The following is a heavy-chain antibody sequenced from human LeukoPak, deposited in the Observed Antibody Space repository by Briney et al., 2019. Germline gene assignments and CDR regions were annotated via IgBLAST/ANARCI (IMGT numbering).Heavy chain of an antibody. Sequence: GRSLRLSCAASGFTFDDYAMHWVRHAPGKGLEWVSGINWNSGSIGYADSVKGRFTISRDNAKNSLYLQMNSLRAEDMALYYCARDIGYSSGWYSAFDIWGQGTMVTVSS. V-gene: IGHV3-9*03. J-gene: IGHJ3*02. CDR3: ARDIGYSSGWYSAFDI. D-gene: IGHD6-19*01. CDR2: INWNSGSI. CDR1: GFTFDDYA.